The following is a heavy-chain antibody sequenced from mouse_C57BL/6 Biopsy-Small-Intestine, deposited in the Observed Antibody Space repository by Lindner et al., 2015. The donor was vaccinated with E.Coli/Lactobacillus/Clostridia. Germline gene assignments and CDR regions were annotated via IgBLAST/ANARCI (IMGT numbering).Heavy chain of an antibody. J-gene: IGHJ4*01. CDR3: ARTGVYYAMDY. Sequence: VQLQESGAELVKPGASVKISCKASDYAFSNYWINWVKQRPGKGLEWIGQIYPGDGDTSYNGKFKGKATLTADKSSSTAYMQLSSLTSEDSAVYFCARTGVYYAMDYWGQGTSVTVSS. V-gene: IGHV1-80*01. D-gene: IGHD4-1*01. CDR1: DYAFSNYW. CDR2: IYPGDGDT.